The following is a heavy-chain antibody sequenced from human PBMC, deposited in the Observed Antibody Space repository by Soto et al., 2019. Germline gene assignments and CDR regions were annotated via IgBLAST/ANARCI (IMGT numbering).Heavy chain of an antibody. V-gene: IGHV4-34*01. CDR1: VGSFSDYS. D-gene: IGHD3-10*02. J-gene: IGHJ4*02. CDR2: INHSGST. Sequence: PSETLSLTCAVYVGSFSDYSWGWIRQPPGKGLEWIGEINHSGSTKYNPSLESRLTISVDTSKNQFSLKMRSVTAADTAVYYCGRVSDVWSQGTLVTVSS. CDR3: GRVSDV.